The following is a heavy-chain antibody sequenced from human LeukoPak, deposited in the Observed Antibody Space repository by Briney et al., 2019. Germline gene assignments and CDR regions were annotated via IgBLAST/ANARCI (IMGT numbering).Heavy chain of an antibody. Sequence: ASVKVSCKASGYTFTSNGISWVRQAPGQGLEWMGWNSAYNGNTNYVQKLQGRVTMTTDTSTSTAYMELRSLRSDDTAVYYCARDRPVATISSYYYYYGMDVWGQGTTVTVSS. CDR3: ARDRPVATISSYYYYYGMDV. CDR2: NSAYNGNT. CDR1: GYTFTSNG. D-gene: IGHD5-12*01. J-gene: IGHJ6*02. V-gene: IGHV1-18*01.